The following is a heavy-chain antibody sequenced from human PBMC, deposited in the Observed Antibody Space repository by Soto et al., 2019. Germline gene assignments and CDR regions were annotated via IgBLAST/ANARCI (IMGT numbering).Heavy chain of an antibody. Sequence: QVQLQESGPGLVKPSETLSLTCTVSGGSISSYYWSWIRQPPGKGLECIGYIYYSGSTNYNPSLKSRVTISADTSKNQFSLKLSSVTAADTAVYYCARRYGWAFDIWGQGTMVTVSS. V-gene: IGHV4-59*08. CDR2: IYYSGST. J-gene: IGHJ3*02. CDR1: GGSISSYY. D-gene: IGHD3-16*01. CDR3: ARRYGWAFDI.